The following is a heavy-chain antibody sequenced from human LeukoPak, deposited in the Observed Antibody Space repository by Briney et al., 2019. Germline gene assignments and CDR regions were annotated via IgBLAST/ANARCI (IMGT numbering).Heavy chain of an antibody. CDR3: AAPFSGSYPPR. CDR1: GFTVSSHY. J-gene: IGHJ4*02. Sequence: GGSLRLSCAASGFTVSSHYMSWVRQAPGKGLEWVSVIYSGGSTYYADSVKGRFTISRDNSKNTLYLQMNSLRAEDTAVYYCAAPFSGSYPPRWGQGTLVTVSS. CDR2: IYSGGST. D-gene: IGHD3-10*01. V-gene: IGHV3-66*01.